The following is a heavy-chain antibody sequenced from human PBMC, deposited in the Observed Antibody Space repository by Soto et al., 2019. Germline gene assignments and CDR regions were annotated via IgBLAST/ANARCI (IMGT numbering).Heavy chain of an antibody. CDR2: ISRSARTI. CDR3: ARDLAPGVAVAGSDY. Sequence: VQLVESGGALVQPGGSLRLSCVVSGFTFSEYEMNWVRQAPGKGLEWVSYISRSARTIYYADSVKGRFTISRDNAKNSLYLQLDSLRVEDTAVYFCARDLAPGVAVAGSDYWGPGTMVTVSS. D-gene: IGHD6-19*01. J-gene: IGHJ4*02. V-gene: IGHV3-48*03. CDR1: GFTFSEYE.